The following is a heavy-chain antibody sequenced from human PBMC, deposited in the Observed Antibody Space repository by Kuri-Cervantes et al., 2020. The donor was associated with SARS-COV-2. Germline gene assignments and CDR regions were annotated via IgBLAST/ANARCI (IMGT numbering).Heavy chain of an antibody. D-gene: IGHD4-17*01. Sequence: ASVKVSCKASGYTFTSYAMHWVRQAPGQRLEWMGWINAGNGNTKYSQKFQGRVTITRDTSASTAYMELSSLRSEDTAVYYCARAEHLLTTVIAFDYWRQGTLVTVSS. CDR2: INAGNGNT. J-gene: IGHJ4*02. CDR3: ARAEHLLTTVIAFDY. V-gene: IGHV1-3*01. CDR1: GYTFTSYA.